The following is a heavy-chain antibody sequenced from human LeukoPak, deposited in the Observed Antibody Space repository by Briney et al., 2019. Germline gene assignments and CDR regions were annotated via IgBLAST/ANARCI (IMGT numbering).Heavy chain of an antibody. V-gene: IGHV3-48*03. J-gene: IGHJ4*02. D-gene: IGHD3-22*01. CDR1: GFTFSSYE. CDR2: ISSSGSTI. Sequence: PGGSLRLSCAASGFTFSSYEMNWVRQAPGKGLEWVSYISSSGSTIYYADSVKGRFTLSRDNAKNSLYLQMNSLRAEDTAVYYCARGTYYYDSSGYIDYWGQGTLVTVSS. CDR3: ARGTYYYDSSGYIDY.